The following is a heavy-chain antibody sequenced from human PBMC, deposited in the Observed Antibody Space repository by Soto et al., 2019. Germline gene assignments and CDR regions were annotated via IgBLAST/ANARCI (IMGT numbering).Heavy chain of an antibody. CDR2: IIPIFGTA. CDR3: ARGEEDYGDYDAFDI. CDR1: GGTFSSYA. D-gene: IGHD4-17*01. Sequence: QVQLVQSGAEVKKPGSSVKVSCKASGGTFSSYAISWVRQAPGQGLEWMGGIIPIFGTANYAQTFQGRVKMTAGESTSTAHMELSSLRSEDTAVYYCARGEEDYGDYDAFDIWGQGTMVTVSS. V-gene: IGHV1-69*01. J-gene: IGHJ3*02.